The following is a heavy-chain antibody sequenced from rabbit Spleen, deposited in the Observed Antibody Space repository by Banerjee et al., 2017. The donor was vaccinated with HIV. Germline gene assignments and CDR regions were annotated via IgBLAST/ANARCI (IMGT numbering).Heavy chain of an antibody. V-gene: IGHV1S45*01. D-gene: IGHD2-1*01. J-gene: IGHJ4*01. Sequence: QEQLVESGGGLVQPEGSLTLSCKASGVSFSGDSYMCWVRQAPGKGLEWIVCIYGGSSGSTYYASWAKGRFTISKTSSTTVTLQMTSLTAADTATYFCARGSAAMTMVITGFYFNLWGQGTLVTVS. CDR1: GVSFSGDSY. CDR2: IYGGSSGST. CDR3: ARGSAAMTMVITGFYFNL.